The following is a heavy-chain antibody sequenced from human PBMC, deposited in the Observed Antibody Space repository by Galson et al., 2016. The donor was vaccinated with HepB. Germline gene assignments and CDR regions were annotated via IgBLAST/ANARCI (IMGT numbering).Heavy chain of an antibody. D-gene: IGHD6-19*01. Sequence: SLRLSCAASGFTFSNYGMHWVRQAPGKGLEWVAVISYDGSNKYYADSVKGRFTISRDNSKNTLYLQMNSLRAEDTALYYCAKDPYLYSALAGTTAGFYYWGQGTLVTVSS. CDR2: ISYDGSNK. CDR1: GFTFSNYG. CDR3: AKDPYLYSALAGTTAGFYY. V-gene: IGHV3-30*18. J-gene: IGHJ4*02.